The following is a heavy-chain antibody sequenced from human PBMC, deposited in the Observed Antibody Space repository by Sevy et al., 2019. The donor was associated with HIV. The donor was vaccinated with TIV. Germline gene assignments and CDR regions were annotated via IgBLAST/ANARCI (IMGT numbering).Heavy chain of an antibody. V-gene: IGHV3-30*02. J-gene: IGHJ4*02. CDR2: IRYDGSDK. CDR3: AKDLAGPGRRYFDY. D-gene: IGHD6-13*01. Sequence: GGSLRLSCAASGFTFSNFGMHWVRQVPGKGLEWVTFIRYDGSDKYYAASVKGRFTISREDSTNTLYLKMDSLRAEDTAIYYCAKDLAGPGRRYFDYWGQGTLVTVSS. CDR1: GFTFSNFG.